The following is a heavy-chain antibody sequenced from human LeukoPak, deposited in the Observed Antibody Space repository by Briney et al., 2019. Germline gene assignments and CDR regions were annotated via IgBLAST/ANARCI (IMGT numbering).Heavy chain of an antibody. CDR1: GGSISSGSYY. CDR2: IYTSGST. CDR3: ARDLLTSFDY. Sequence: SETLSLTCTVSGGSISSGSYYWSWIRQPAGKGVEWIGRIYTSGSTNYNPSLKSRVTISVDTSKNQFSPKLSSVTAADTAVYYCARDLLTSFDYWGQGTLVTVSS. V-gene: IGHV4-61*02. J-gene: IGHJ4*02. D-gene: IGHD4/OR15-4a*01.